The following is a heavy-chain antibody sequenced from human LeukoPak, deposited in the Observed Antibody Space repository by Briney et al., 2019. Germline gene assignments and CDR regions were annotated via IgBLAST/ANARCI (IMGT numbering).Heavy chain of an antibody. Sequence: GGSLRLSCAASGFNCGRYEMNWVRQAPGKGMEWVSYISSSGSITYYADSVKGRFTISRDNAKNSLYLQMNSLRAEDTALYYCARGATTGSPWGQGTLVTVSS. V-gene: IGHV3-48*03. D-gene: IGHD1-1*01. CDR2: ISSSGSIT. CDR3: ARGATTGSP. J-gene: IGHJ5*02. CDR1: GFNCGRYE.